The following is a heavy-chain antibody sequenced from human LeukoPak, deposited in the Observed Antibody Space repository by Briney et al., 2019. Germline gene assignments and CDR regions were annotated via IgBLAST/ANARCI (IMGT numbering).Heavy chain of an antibody. CDR2: ISGSGGSP. V-gene: IGHV3-23*01. Sequence: ETLSLTCAVYGGSFSGYYWSWVRQAPGKGLEWVSAISGSGGSPYYATSVRGRFIISRDNSKHTAYLQMNSLRAEDTAVYYCATGGTGPRPPFDYWGQGTLVTVSS. D-gene: IGHD3-16*01. J-gene: IGHJ4*02. CDR1: GGSFSGYY. CDR3: ATGGTGPRPPFDY.